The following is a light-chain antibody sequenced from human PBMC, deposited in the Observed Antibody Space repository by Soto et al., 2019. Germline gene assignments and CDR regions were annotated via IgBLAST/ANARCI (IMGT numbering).Light chain of an antibody. CDR3: SSYTRRNTWV. Sequence: QSVLTQPASVSGSPGQSITISCTGTSSDVGGYDYVSWYQQHPGKAPKLMISEVSDRPSGVSDRFSGSKSGDTASLTISGLQAEDEADYYCSSYTRRNTWVFGGGTKLTVL. CDR1: SSDVGGYDY. V-gene: IGLV2-14*01. J-gene: IGLJ3*02. CDR2: EVS.